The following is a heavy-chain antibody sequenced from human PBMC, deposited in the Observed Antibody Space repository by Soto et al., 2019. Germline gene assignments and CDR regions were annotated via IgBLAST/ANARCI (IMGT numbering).Heavy chain of an antibody. CDR3: ARGYYYDSSGYYLDH. Sequence: ASVKVSCKASGYSFTSHVIHWVRQAPGERLEWMGWIKPGTGDTKYLQKLQGRVTISRDTSANIVHMELSSLRSEDTAVYYCARGYYYDSSGYYLDHWGKGTLVTVSS. CDR1: GYSFTSHV. J-gene: IGHJ4*02. D-gene: IGHD3-22*01. V-gene: IGHV1-3*01. CDR2: IKPGTGDT.